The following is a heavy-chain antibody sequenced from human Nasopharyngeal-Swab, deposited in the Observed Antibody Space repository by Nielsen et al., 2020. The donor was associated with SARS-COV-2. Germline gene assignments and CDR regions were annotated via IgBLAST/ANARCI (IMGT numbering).Heavy chain of an antibody. CDR1: GYTFTSYD. D-gene: IGHD6-6*01. CDR3: ARGMAASNWSDP. J-gene: IGHJ5*02. Sequence: ASVKVSCKASGYTFTSYDINWVRQATGQGLEWMGWMNPNSGNTGYAQKFQGRVTMTRNTSISTAYMELSSLRSEDTAVYYCARGMAASNWSDPWGQGTLVTVSS. CDR2: MNPNSGNT. V-gene: IGHV1-8*01.